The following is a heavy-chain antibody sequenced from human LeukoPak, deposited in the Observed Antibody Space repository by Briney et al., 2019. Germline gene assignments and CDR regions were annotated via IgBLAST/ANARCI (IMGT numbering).Heavy chain of an antibody. CDR2: INHSGGT. J-gene: IGHJ4*02. V-gene: IGHV4-34*01. Sequence: PSETLSLTCAVYGGSFSGYYWSWIRQPPGKGLEWIGEINHSGGTNYNPSLKSRVTISVDTSKNQFSLKLSSVTAADTAVYYCARRPRGREGYLSYWGQGTLVTVSS. CDR3: ARRPRGREGYLSY. D-gene: IGHD5-18*01. CDR1: GGSFSGYY.